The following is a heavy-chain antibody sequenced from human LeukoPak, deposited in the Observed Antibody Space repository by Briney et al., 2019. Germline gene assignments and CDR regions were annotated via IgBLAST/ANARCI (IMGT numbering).Heavy chain of an antibody. V-gene: IGHV3-23*01. CDR1: GFTFSSYG. Sequence: GGSLRLSCAASGFTFSSYGMSWVRQAPGKGLEWVSAISGSGGSTYYADSVEGRFTISRDNSKNTLYLQMNSLRAEDTAVYYCAKRGHRLRGDLDYWGQGTLVTVSS. CDR3: AKRGHRLRGDLDY. CDR2: ISGSGGST. J-gene: IGHJ4*02. D-gene: IGHD4-17*01.